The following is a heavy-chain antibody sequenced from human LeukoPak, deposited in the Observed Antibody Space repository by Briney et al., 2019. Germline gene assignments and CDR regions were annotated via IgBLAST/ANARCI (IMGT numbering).Heavy chain of an antibody. CDR2: MNPNSGNT. CDR1: RYTFTSYD. Sequence: ASVKVSCMASRYTFTSYDINSVRQATGQGVEWMGCMNPNSGNTGYAQKLQGRVTITRNTSISTAYMELSSLRSEDTAVYYCARRSGGSGTTIGYWGQGNLVTVSS. V-gene: IGHV1-8*03. CDR3: ARRSGGSGTTIGY. D-gene: IGHD1-1*01. J-gene: IGHJ4*02.